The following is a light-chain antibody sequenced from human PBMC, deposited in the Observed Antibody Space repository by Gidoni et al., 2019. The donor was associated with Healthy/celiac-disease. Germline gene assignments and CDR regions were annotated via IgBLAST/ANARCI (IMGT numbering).Light chain of an antibody. CDR1: SSDVGVYNY. V-gene: IGLV2-8*01. J-gene: IGLJ1*01. CDR3: SSYAGSNNYV. CDR2: EVS. Sequence: QSALTQPPSASGSPGQSVTLSCTGTSSDVGVYNYDSWYQQHPGKAPNLMIYEVSKRPSGVPDRFSGSKSGNTASLTVSGLQAEDEADYYCSSYAGSNNYVFGTGTKVTVL.